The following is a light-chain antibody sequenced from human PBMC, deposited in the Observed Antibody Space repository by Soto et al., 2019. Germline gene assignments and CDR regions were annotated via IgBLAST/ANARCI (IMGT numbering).Light chain of an antibody. CDR1: SGHSSYA. Sequence: QLVLTQSPSASASLGASVNLTCTLSSGHSSYAIAWHQQQPEKGPRYLMNLDSDGSHSKGDGIPDRFSGSSSGAERYLTISSLQSEDEADYYCQTWGTGIVVFGGGTKVTVL. V-gene: IGLV4-69*01. CDR2: LDSDGSH. CDR3: QTWGTGIVV. J-gene: IGLJ2*01.